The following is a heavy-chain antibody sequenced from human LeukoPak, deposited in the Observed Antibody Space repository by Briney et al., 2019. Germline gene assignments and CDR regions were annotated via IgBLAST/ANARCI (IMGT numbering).Heavy chain of an antibody. Sequence: ASETLSLTRTVSGGSISSSSYYWGWIRQPPGKGLEWIGEINHSGSTNYNPSLKSRVTISVDTSKNQFSLKLSSVTAADTAVYYCARHQGASLAYSYGLDYWGQGTLVTVSS. V-gene: IGHV4-39*01. CDR3: ARHQGASLAYSYGLDY. D-gene: IGHD5-18*01. CDR2: INHSGST. J-gene: IGHJ4*02. CDR1: GGSISSSSYY.